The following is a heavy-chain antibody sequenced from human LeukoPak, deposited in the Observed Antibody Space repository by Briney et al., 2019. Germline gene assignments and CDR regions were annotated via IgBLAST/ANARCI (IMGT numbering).Heavy chain of an antibody. J-gene: IGHJ4*02. CDR1: GYTFTGYY. Sequence: GASVKVSFKASGYTFTGYYMHWVRQAPGQGLEWMGIITPSGDSTSYAQNFQGRVSMTRDTSTSTVYMELSSLRSEDTAVYYCARMAAAKDYFDYWGQGTLVTVSS. CDR2: ITPSGDST. D-gene: IGHD6-13*01. V-gene: IGHV1-46*01. CDR3: ARMAAAKDYFDY.